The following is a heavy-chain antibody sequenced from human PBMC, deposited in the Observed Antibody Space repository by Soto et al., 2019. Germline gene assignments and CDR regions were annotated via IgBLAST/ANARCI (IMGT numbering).Heavy chain of an antibody. J-gene: IGHJ3*02. CDR3: ARARITIFGVATGAFDX. CDR1: GFTFSSYS. D-gene: IGHD3-3*01. V-gene: IGHV3-21*01. CDR2: ISSSSSYI. Sequence: PGGSLRLSCAASGFTFSSYSMNWVRQAPGKGLEWVSSISSSSSYIYYAYSVKGRFNISRDNDKNSLYLQMNSLRAEDTAVYYCARARITIFGVATGAFDXWGQGTMVTVS.